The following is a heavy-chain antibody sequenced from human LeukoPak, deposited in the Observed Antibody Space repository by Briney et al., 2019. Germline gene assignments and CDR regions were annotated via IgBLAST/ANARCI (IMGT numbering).Heavy chain of an antibody. J-gene: IGHJ4*02. V-gene: IGHV4-34*01. CDR2: INHSGST. Sequence: SETLSLTCAVYGGSFSGYCWSWIRQPTGKGLEWIGEINHSGSTNYNPSLKSRVTISVDTSKNQFSLKLSSVTAADTAVYYCARGISGYYDSSGYYYAYWGQGTLVTVSS. CDR3: ARGISGYYDSSGYYYAY. CDR1: GGSFSGYC. D-gene: IGHD3-22*01.